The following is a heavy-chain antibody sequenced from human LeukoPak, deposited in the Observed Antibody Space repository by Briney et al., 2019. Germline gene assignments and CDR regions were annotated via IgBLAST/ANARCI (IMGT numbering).Heavy chain of an antibody. CDR3: ARVGVDLWFDP. CDR1: GYTFTGYY. Sequence: ASVKVSCKASGYTFTGYYIHWLRQAPGQGLEWMGRINPNGGGTNYAQKFQGRVTMTRDTSISTAYMELSRLKSDDTAVYYCARVGVDLWFDPWGQGTLVTVSS. CDR2: INPNGGGT. D-gene: IGHD3/OR15-3a*01. J-gene: IGHJ5*02. V-gene: IGHV1-2*06.